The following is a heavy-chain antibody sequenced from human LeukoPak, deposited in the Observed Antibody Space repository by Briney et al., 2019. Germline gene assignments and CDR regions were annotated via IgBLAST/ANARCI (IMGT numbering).Heavy chain of an antibody. CDR1: GGSISSSSYY. D-gene: IGHD6-19*01. Sequence: PSETLSLTCTVSGGSISSSSYYWGCIRQPPGKGLECIGSIYYSGSTYYNPSLKSRVTISVDTSKNQFSLKLSSVTAADTATYYCARETSLAGFASGLGFNYWGQGILVSVSS. V-gene: IGHV4-39*07. CDR2: IYYSGST. J-gene: IGHJ4*02. CDR3: ARETSLAGFASGLGFNY.